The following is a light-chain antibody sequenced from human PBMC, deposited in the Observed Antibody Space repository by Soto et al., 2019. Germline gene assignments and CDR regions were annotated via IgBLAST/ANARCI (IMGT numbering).Light chain of an antibody. CDR1: RSDVGSYNL. CDR2: EGS. CDR3: CSYAGSSTLV. V-gene: IGLV2-23*01. Sequence: QSALTQPASVSGSPGQSIIIFCTGTRSDVGSYNLVSWYQQHPGKAPKLMIYEGSKRPSGVSNRFSGSKSGNTAFLTISGLQAEDEADYHCCSYAGSSTLVFGGGTKLTVL. J-gene: IGLJ2*01.